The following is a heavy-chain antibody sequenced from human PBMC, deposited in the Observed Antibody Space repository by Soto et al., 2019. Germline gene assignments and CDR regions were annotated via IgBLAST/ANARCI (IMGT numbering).Heavy chain of an antibody. CDR1: GGTFNKNT. D-gene: IGHD3-3*01. CDR2: IIPMCGTA. Sequence: QVQLVQAGAEVKKPGSSVKISCKASGGTFNKNTISWVRQAPGQGAEWMGGIIPMCGTANYAQKFQGRVTITANESTSTAYMELSRLRSEDTAVYYCARKFVFDRSGYVYAYWGQGTMVIVSS. V-gene: IGHV1-69*01. CDR3: ARKFVFDRSGYVYAY. J-gene: IGHJ4*02.